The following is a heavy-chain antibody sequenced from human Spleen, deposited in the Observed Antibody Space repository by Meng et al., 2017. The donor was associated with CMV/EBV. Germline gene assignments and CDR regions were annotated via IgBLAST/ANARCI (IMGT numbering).Heavy chain of an antibody. CDR2: VNPSSGDT. V-gene: IGHV1-2*02. D-gene: IGHD1-26*01. J-gene: IGHJ5*02. CDR1: YY. Sequence: YYIHWVRQAPGQGLEWMGWVNPSSGDTNYARSLQGRVTMTRDMSSSTAYMDLSRLTSDDTAMYYCARDLPGYKDQSGSYFPGGWSDPWGQGTLVTVSS. CDR3: ARDLPGYKDQSGSYFPGGWSDP.